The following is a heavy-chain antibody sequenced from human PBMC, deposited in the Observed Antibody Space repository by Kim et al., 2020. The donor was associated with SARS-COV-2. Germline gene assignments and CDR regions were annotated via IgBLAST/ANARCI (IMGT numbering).Heavy chain of an antibody. Sequence: GGSLRLSCTASGFIFSKAWMHWVRQTPGKGLEWVGRIISKNDGGTRDYAAHLKDRFTISRDDSKNILYLQMNSLKIEDTAVYFCTTRPVYPGAPYWGQGTLVAVSS. J-gene: IGHJ4*02. CDR2: IISKNDGGTR. D-gene: IGHD3-10*01. V-gene: IGHV3-15*01. CDR1: GFIFSKAW. CDR3: TTRPVYPGAPY.